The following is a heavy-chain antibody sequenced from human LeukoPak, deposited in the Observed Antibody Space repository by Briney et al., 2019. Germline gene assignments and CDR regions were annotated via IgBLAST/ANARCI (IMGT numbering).Heavy chain of an antibody. V-gene: IGHV4-59*08. CDR3: VRHIPIGKGSFDY. CDR1: GASLMDYY. D-gene: IGHD1-1*01. Sequence: PSETLSLTCDVSGASLMDYYWSWVRQSPEKGLEWIAYISKRGTTASNPSLEGRVTVSEDTSKNQFSLRLNSVTAADTAVYYCVRHIPIGKGSFDYWGQGALVTVSS. CDR2: ISKRGTT. J-gene: IGHJ4*02.